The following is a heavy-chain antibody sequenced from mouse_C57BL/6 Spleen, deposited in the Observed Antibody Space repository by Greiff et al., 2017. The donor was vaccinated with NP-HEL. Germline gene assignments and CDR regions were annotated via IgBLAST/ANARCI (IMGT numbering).Heavy chain of an antibody. Sequence: QVQLKESGAELVKPGASVKMSCKASGYTFTTYPIEWMKQNHGKSLEWIGNFHPYNDDTKYNEKFKGKATLTVEKSSSTVYLELSRLTSDDSAVYYCARGAWGYDVSYFDYWGQGTTLTVSS. CDR3: ARGAWGYDVSYFDY. V-gene: IGHV1-47*01. CDR2: FHPYNDDT. J-gene: IGHJ2*01. D-gene: IGHD2-2*01. CDR1: GYTFTTYP.